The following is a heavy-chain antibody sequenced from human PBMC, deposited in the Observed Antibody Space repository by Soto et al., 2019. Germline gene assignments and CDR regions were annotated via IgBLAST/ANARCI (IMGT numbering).Heavy chain of an antibody. J-gene: IGHJ4*02. CDR1: GGSVNSRGFY. CDR2: MAFDGRT. CDR3: ARLPVISGWPFDF. D-gene: IGHD6-19*01. V-gene: IGHV4-61*08. Sequence: PETLSLTCSVSGGSVNSRGFYWTWIRQPPGKEPEWIGYMAFDGRTNYSPSLNSRVTISQDTSNNQLSLKLGSVTAADTAIYYCARLPVISGWPFDFWGQATLVTVSS.